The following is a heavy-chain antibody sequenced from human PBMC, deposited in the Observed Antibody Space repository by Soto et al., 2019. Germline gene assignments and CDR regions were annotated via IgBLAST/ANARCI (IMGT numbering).Heavy chain of an antibody. J-gene: IGHJ4*02. D-gene: IGHD2-2*01. CDR2: IWYDGSNK. CDR3: ARDEEYQLHPFDY. Sequence: GGSLRLSCAASGFTFSSYGMHWVRQAPGKGLEWVAVIWYDGSNKYYADSVKGRFTISRDNSKNTLYLQMNSLRAEDTAVYYCARDEEYQLHPFDYWGQGTLVTVSS. CDR1: GFTFSSYG. V-gene: IGHV3-33*01.